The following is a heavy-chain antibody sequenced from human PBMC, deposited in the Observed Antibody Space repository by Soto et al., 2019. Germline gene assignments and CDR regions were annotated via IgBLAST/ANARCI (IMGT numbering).Heavy chain of an antibody. Sequence: VESLKISCKGSGYSFTSYWFGSARQMPGKGLEWMGIIYPGDSDTRYSPSFQGQVTISADKAISTAYLQWSSLKASDTAMYYCARAGSSQNYYYGMDVLGQGTTVTVTS. CDR2: IYPGDSDT. CDR1: GYSFTSYW. J-gene: IGHJ6*02. V-gene: IGHV5-51*01. D-gene: IGHD6-13*01. CDR3: ARAGSSQNYYYGMDV.